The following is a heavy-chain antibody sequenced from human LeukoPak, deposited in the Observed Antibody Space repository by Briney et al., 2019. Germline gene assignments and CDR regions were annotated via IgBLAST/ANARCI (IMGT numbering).Heavy chain of an antibody. CDR2: INAGNGNT. V-gene: IGHV1-3*01. CDR3: ARDYVDFWSGLDYGMDV. Sequence: ASVKVSCKASGYTFTSYAMHWVRQAPGQRLEWMGWINAGNGNTKYSQKFQGRVTITRDTSASTAYMELSSLRSEDTAVYYCARDYVDFWSGLDYGMDVRGQGTTVTVSS. J-gene: IGHJ6*02. D-gene: IGHD3-3*01. CDR1: GYTFTSYA.